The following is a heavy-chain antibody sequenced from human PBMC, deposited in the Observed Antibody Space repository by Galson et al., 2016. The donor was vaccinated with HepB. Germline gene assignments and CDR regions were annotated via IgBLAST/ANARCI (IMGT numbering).Heavy chain of an antibody. D-gene: IGHD3-3*01. CDR1: GYAFTNYA. CDR3: ARVFLKHTHTWDNYFDP. CDR2: ISPYDGDT. Sequence: SVKVSCKASGYAFTNYAINWVRQAPGQGLEWVGWISPYDGDTNYAQKFQGRVTMTTDTSTSTAYMEVRSLRSDGTAVYYCARVFLKHTHTWDNYFDPWGQGTLVTVSS. J-gene: IGHJ5*02. V-gene: IGHV1-18*01.